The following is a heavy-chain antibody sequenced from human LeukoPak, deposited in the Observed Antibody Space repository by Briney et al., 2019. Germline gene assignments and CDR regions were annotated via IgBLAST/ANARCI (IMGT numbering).Heavy chain of an antibody. CDR2: ISYDGSNK. CDR3: ARDMDTAMVLGYFDY. V-gene: IGHV3-30-3*01. Sequence: GGSLRLSCAASGFTFSSYAMHWVRQAPGKGLEWVAVISYDGSNKYYADSVKGRFTISRDNSKNTLYLQMNSLRAEDTAVYYCARDMDTAMVLGYFDYWGQGTLVTVSS. J-gene: IGHJ4*02. D-gene: IGHD5-18*01. CDR1: GFTFSSYA.